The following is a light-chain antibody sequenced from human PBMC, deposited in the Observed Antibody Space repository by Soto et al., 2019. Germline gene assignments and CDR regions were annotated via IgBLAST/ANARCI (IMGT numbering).Light chain of an antibody. Sequence: DIQMTQTPSTLSASVGDRGTITCRASQSLRGWLAWYQQRPGKAPKALIYDASTLASGVPSRFNGSGSGTEFTLTISSLQPDDFATYYCQQYITYSTFGQGTRLEIK. V-gene: IGKV1-5*01. CDR1: QSLRGW. J-gene: IGKJ5*01. CDR2: DAS. CDR3: QQYITYST.